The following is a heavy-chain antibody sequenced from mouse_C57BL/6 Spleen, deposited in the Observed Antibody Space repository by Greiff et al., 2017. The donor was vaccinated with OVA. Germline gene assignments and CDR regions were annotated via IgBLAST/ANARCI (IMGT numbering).Heavy chain of an antibody. Sequence: VQLQQPGAELVRPGSSVKLSCKASGYTFTSYWMDWVKQRPGQGLEWIGNIYPSDSETHYNQKFKDKATLTVDTSSSTAYMQLSSLTSEDSAVYYCASGDDYGRFAYWGQGTLVTVSA. CDR3: ASGDDYGRFAY. J-gene: IGHJ3*01. V-gene: IGHV1-61*01. D-gene: IGHD1-1*01. CDR1: GYTFTSYW. CDR2: IYPSDSET.